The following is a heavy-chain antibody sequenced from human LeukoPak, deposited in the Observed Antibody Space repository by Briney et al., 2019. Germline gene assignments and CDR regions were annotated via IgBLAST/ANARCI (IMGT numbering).Heavy chain of an antibody. D-gene: IGHD6-13*01. Sequence: GGSLRLSCAASGFTFDDYAMHWVRQAPGKGLEWVSGISWNSGSIGYADSVKGRFTISRDNAKNSLYRQMNSLRAEDTALYYCAKASTVAAAGNHFDYWGQGTLVTVSS. V-gene: IGHV3-9*01. CDR3: AKASTVAAAGNHFDY. CDR1: GFTFDDYA. CDR2: ISWNSGSI. J-gene: IGHJ4*02.